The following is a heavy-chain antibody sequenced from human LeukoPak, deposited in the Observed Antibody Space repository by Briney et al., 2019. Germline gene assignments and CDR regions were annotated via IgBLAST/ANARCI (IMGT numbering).Heavy chain of an antibody. D-gene: IGHD4-17*01. CDR2: ISGSGGST. J-gene: IGHJ4*02. V-gene: IGHV3-23*01. Sequence: GGSLRLSCAASGFTFSSYAMSWARQAPGKGLEWVSAISGSGGSTYYADSVKGRFTISRDNSKNTLYLQMNSLRAEDTAVYYCAKDDHPTVTMVYDYWGQGTLVTVSS. CDR1: GFTFSSYA. CDR3: AKDDHPTVTMVYDY.